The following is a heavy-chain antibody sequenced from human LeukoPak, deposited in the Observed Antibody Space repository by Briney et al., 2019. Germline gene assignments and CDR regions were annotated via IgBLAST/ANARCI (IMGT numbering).Heavy chain of an antibody. J-gene: IGHJ3*02. CDR1: GFTFGDYA. V-gene: IGHV3-49*04. CDR2: IRSKAYGGTT. CDR3: TRWFDVVAFDI. D-gene: IGHD3-10*01. Sequence: GRSLRLSCTASGFTFGDYAMSWVRQAPGKGLERVGFIRSKAYGGTTEYAASVKGRFTISRDDSKSIAYLQMNSLKTEDTAVYYCTRWFDVVAFDIWGQGTMVTVSS.